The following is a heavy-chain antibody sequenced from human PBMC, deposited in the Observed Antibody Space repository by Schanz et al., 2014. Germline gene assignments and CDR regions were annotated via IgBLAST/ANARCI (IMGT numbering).Heavy chain of an antibody. V-gene: IGHV3-7*01. CDR3: ARDLSSYTSGRXXY. D-gene: IGHD3-10*01. CDR2: IKQDGSEK. J-gene: IGHJ4*02. Sequence: EVQLVESGGGLVQPGGSLRLSCAASGFTFSNYWMSWVRQAPGKGLEWVANIKQDGSEKYYVDSVKGRFTFSRDNAKTSLYLQMNSLRAEDTAVYYCARDLSSYTSGRXXYWGQGTLVXVSS. CDR1: GFTFSNYW.